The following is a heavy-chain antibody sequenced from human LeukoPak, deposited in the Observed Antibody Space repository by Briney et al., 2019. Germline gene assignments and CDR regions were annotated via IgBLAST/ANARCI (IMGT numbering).Heavy chain of an antibody. J-gene: IGHJ6*03. CDR2: IYYSGST. CDR3: ARVGWGIAVAGPRGSYYYYMEV. CDR1: GGSISSSSYY. V-gene: IGHV4-39*07. Sequence: NPSETLSLTCTVSGGSISSSSYYWGWIRQPPGKGLEWIGSIYYSGSTNYNPSLKSRVTISVDTSKNQFSLKLSSVTAADTAVYYCARVGWGIAVAGPRGSYYYYMEVWGKGTTVTVSS. D-gene: IGHD6-19*01.